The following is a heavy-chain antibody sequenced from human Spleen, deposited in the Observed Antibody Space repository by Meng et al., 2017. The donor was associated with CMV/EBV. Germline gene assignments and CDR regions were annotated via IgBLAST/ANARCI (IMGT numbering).Heavy chain of an antibody. J-gene: IGHJ4*02. CDR3: VREDVGDYFFDT. V-gene: IGHV3-11*01. CDR1: GFTLSDYY. CDR2: ISGSGNTI. Sequence: GESLKISCAASGFTLSDYYVSWIRQAPGKGLEWISYISGSGNTIHYADSVRGRFIISRDTPKNSVYLQMDRLRVEDTALYYCVREDVGDYFFDTWGQGALVTVSS. D-gene: IGHD4-17*01.